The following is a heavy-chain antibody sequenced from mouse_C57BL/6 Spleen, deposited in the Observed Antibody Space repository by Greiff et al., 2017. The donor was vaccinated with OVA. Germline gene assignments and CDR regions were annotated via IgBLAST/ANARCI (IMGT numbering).Heavy chain of an antibody. J-gene: IGHJ4*01. CDR3: ARMFTDY. V-gene: IGHV1-42*01. Sequence: EVQLQQSGPELVKPGASVKISCKASGYSFTGYYMNWVKQSPEKSLEWIGEINPSTGGTTYNQKFKAKATLTVDKSSSTAYMQLKSLTAEDSAVYYCARMFTDYWGQGTSVTVSS. CDR2: INPSTGGT. CDR1: GYSFTGYY.